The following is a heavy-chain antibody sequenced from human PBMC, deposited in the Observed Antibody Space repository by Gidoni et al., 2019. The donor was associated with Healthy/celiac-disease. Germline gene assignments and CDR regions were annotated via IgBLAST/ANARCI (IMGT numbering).Heavy chain of an antibody. Sequence: QVQLQESGPGLVKPSETLSLTCTVSGYSISSGYYWGWIRQPPGKGLEWIGSIYHSGSTYYKPSLKSRVTISVDTSKNQFSLKLSSVTAADTAVYYCARKPEYSSGWSIAYYFDYWGQGTLVTVSS. CDR3: ARKPEYSSGWSIAYYFDY. V-gene: IGHV4-38-2*02. J-gene: IGHJ4*02. CDR1: GYSISSGYY. D-gene: IGHD6-19*01. CDR2: IYHSGST.